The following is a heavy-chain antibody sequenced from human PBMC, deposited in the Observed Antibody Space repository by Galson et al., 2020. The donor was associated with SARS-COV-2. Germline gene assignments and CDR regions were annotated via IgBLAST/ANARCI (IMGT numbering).Heavy chain of an antibody. J-gene: IGHJ4*02. Sequence: SETLSLTCTVSGGSISSSSHLWGWIRQAPGKGLEWIASISYSGDTYYNPSLKSRVSISGDTSTNQFFLNLNSLTAADTAFYYCVHYTVTPRLRFDQWDQGTLVTVSS. CDR1: GGSISSSSHL. CDR3: VHYTVTPRLRFDQ. V-gene: IGHV4-39*01. D-gene: IGHD4-17*01. CDR2: ISYSGDT.